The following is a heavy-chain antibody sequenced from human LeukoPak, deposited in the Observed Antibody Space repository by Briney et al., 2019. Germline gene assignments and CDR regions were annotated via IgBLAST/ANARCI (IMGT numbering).Heavy chain of an antibody. D-gene: IGHD2-8*02. Sequence: GGSLRLSCAASGFTFRNYAMSWVRQVPGKGLEWVAIMGGSTGITYYADSVQGRFSISRGNSNNTVYLQMNSLRAEDTALYYCAKGRHFQSTGLFDFWGQGTLVTVSS. CDR1: GFTFRNYA. J-gene: IGHJ4*02. V-gene: IGHV3-23*01. CDR3: AKGRHFQSTGLFDF. CDR2: MGGSTGIT.